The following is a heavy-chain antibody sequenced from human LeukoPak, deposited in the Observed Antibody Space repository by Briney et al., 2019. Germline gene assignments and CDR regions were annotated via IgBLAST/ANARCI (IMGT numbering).Heavy chain of an antibody. J-gene: IGHJ4*02. D-gene: IGHD3-22*01. V-gene: IGHV3-30*02. CDR3: AKERYYDSSGYYSY. CDR1: GFTFSSYG. Sequence: PGGSLRLSCAASGFTFSSYGMHWVRQAPGKGLEWVAVIWYDGSNKYYADSVKGRFTISRDNSKNTLYLQMNSLRAEDTAVYYCAKERYYDSSGYYSYWGQGTLVTVSS. CDR2: IWYDGSNK.